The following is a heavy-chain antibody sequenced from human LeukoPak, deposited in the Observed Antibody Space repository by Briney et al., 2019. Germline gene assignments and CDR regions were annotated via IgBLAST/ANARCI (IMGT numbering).Heavy chain of an antibody. J-gene: IGHJ3*01. D-gene: IGHD3-16*01. Sequence: PSETLSLTCAVYGGSFSGYFWTWIRQPPGKGLEWIGQINHSGTTTYKASLKSRVTISVDTSKKQFSLKLSSVTAADTAVYYCASPLIYERDSFDLWGQGTVVPVS. CDR1: GGSFSGYF. CDR3: ASPLIYERDSFDL. V-gene: IGHV4-34*01. CDR2: INHSGTT.